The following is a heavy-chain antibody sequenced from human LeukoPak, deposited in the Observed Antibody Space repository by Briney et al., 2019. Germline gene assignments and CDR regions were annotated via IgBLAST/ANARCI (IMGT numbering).Heavy chain of an antibody. D-gene: IGHD3-22*01. Sequence: SETLSLTCTVSGGSISSHDWGWIRQPPGKGLEWIGYIYDSGRATYNPSLKSRVTISVDTSKDQVSLKVTSVTAADTAVYYCARGRRGRYYDISRYNYFDYWGQGTLVSVSS. J-gene: IGHJ4*02. V-gene: IGHV4-59*11. CDR1: GGSISSHD. CDR2: IYDSGRA. CDR3: ARGRRGRYYDISRYNYFDY.